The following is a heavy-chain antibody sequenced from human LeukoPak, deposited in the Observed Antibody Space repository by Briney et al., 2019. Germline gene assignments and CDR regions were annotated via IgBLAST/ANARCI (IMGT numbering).Heavy chain of an antibody. D-gene: IGHD3-16*02. CDR3: ARQEVVLDMDV. CDR1: GGSISSSSYY. CDR2: IYYSGST. Sequence: SETLSLTCTVSGGSISSSSYYWGWIRQPPGKGLEWIGSIYYSGSTYYNPSLKSRVTISVDTSKNQFSLKLSSVTAADTAVYYCARQEVVLDMDVWGQGTTVTVSS. J-gene: IGHJ6*01. V-gene: IGHV4-39*01.